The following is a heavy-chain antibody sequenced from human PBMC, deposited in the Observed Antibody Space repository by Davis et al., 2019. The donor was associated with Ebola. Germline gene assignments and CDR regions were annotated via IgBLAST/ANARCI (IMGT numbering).Heavy chain of an antibody. CDR1: GFTFSNYA. J-gene: IGHJ1*01. Sequence: GESLKISCAASGFTFSNYAMDWVRQAPGKGLEWVAVIAYDGRTEYYGDSVKGRFTISRDNSKNMVYLQMNSLRAEDTAVYYCARDSRGGGVTSKQLQHWGQGTLVTVSS. V-gene: IGHV3-30*04. CDR2: IAYDGRTE. CDR3: ARDSRGGGVTSKQLQH. D-gene: IGHD2-8*02.